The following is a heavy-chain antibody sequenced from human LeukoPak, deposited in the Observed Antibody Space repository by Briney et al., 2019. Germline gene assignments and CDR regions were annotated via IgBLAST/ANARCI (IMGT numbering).Heavy chain of an antibody. Sequence: PSETLSLTCTVSGGSISSSSYYWGWIRQPPGKGLEWIGSIYYSGSTNYNPSLKSRVTISVDTSKNQFSLKLSSVTAADTAVYYCARVLSQSLQATNYCSSTSCSRGYFDYWGQGTLVTVSS. CDR1: GGSISSSSYY. V-gene: IGHV4-39*07. D-gene: IGHD2-2*01. CDR3: ARVLSQSLQATNYCSSTSCSRGYFDY. J-gene: IGHJ4*02. CDR2: IYYSGST.